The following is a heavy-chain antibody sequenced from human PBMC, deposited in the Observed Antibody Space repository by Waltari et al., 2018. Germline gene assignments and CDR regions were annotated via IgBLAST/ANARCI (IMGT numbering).Heavy chain of an antibody. CDR1: GFNFNNAW. Sequence: EVQLVESGGAVVSPGGSLPVSCAASGFNFNNAWMTWVRQAPGNGLEWVGRIRKKSDGEITDYAAPVRGRFTISRDDSKNTLYLQMDSLKTEDTAVYYCTTTVAAGEFDYWGQGTLVTVSS. J-gene: IGHJ4*02. CDR3: TTTVAAGEFDY. V-gene: IGHV3-15*02. CDR2: IRKKSDGEIT. D-gene: IGHD7-27*01.